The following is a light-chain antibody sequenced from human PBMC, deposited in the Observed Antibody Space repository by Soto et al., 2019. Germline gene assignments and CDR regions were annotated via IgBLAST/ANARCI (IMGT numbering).Light chain of an antibody. Sequence: IRMTQSPSSFSSSTGDRVTITCRASQGISSYLAWYQQKPGKAPKLLIYAASTLQSGVPSRFSGSGSGTDFTLTISCLQSEDFATYYCQQYYSYPLTFGGGTKVDIK. J-gene: IGKJ4*01. CDR3: QQYYSYPLT. CDR2: AAS. CDR1: QGISSY. V-gene: IGKV1-8*01.